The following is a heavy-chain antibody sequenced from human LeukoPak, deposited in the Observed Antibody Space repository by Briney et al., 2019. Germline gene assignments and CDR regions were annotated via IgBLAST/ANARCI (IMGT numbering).Heavy chain of an antibody. D-gene: IGHD3-10*01. CDR3: ARALINLNYYGSGYSDFPDV. CDR1: GYTFNGYY. J-gene: IGHJ6*04. CDR2: INPNSGGT. Sequence: VASVKVSCKASGYTFNGYYMHWVRQAPGQGLEWMGWINPNSGGTNYAQKFQGRVTMTTDTSISTGYMDLSRLRSDDTAVYYCARALINLNYYGSGYSDFPDVWGKGTTVTVSS. V-gene: IGHV1-2*02.